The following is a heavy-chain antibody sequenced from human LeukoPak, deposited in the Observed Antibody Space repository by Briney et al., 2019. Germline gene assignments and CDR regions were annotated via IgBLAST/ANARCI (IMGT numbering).Heavy chain of an antibody. J-gene: IGHJ4*02. CDR2: ISSSGTTI. CDR1: GFTFSDYY. V-gene: IGHV3-11*04. Sequence: GVSLRLSCAASGFTFSDYYMSWIRQAPGKGLEWISYISSSGTTIYYADSVKGRFTISRDNAKNSLYLQMNSLRAEDTAVYYCARVRGSYSVDYWGQGTLVTVSS. D-gene: IGHD1-26*01. CDR3: ARVRGSYSVDY.